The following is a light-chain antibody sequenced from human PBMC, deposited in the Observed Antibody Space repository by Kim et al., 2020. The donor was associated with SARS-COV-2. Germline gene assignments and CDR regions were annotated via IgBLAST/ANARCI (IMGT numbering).Light chain of an antibody. CDR3: QHRNNWPLT. J-gene: IGKJ4*01. Sequence: LSPGESATLSCRASQSVSNYLAWYQHKPGQAPRLLIFDASNRATGIPARFSGSGSGTDFTLTISSLEPEDFAVYYCQHRNNWPLTFGGGTKVDIK. CDR1: QSVSNY. CDR2: DAS. V-gene: IGKV3-11*01.